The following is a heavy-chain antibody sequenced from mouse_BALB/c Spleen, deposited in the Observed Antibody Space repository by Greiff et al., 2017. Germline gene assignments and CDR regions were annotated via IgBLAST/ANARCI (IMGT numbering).Heavy chain of an antibody. V-gene: IGHV1-87*01. D-gene: IGHD2-4*01. J-gene: IGHJ4*01. CDR2: IYPGDGDT. CDR3: ARSGDYDGYYYAMDY. Sequence: VKLVESGAELARPGASVKLSCKASGYTFTSYWMQWVKQRPGQGLEWIGAIYPGDGDTRYTQKFKGKATLTADKSSSTAYMQLSSLASEDSAVYYCARSGDYDGYYYAMDYWGQGTSVTVSS. CDR1: GYTFTSYW.